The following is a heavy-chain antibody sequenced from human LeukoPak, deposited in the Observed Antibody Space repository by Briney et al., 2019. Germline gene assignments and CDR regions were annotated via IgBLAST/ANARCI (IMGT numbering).Heavy chain of an antibody. CDR3: ATHSSSWYEYFQH. D-gene: IGHD6-13*01. V-gene: IGHV3-23*01. CDR2: ISGSGGST. Sequence: GGSLRLSCAASGFTFSSYAMSWVRHAPGKGLEWVSAISGSGGSTYYADSVKGRFTISRDNSKNTLYLQMNSLRAEDTAVYYCATHSSSWYEYFQHWGQGTLVTVSS. CDR1: GFTFSSYA. J-gene: IGHJ1*01.